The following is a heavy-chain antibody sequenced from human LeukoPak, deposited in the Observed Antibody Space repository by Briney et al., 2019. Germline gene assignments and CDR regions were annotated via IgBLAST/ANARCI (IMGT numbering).Heavy chain of an antibody. D-gene: IGHD6-19*01. CDR3: AKDLRLYSSGWYYAGGIFDY. V-gene: IGHV3-30*18. CDR1: GFTFSSYG. J-gene: IGHJ4*02. Sequence: PGGSLRLSCAASGFTFSSYGMHWVRQAPGKGLEWVAVISYDGSNKYYADSVKGRFTISRDNSKNTLYLQMNSLRAEDTAVYYCAKDLRLYSSGWYYAGGIFDYWGQGTLVTVSS. CDR2: ISYDGSNK.